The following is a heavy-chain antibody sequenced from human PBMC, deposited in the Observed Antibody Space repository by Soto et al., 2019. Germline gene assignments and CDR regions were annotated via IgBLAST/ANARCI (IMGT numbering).Heavy chain of an antibody. CDR3: ARHTLAARPGYDWFDP. CDR2: IYYSGST. J-gene: IGHJ5*02. Sequence: QLQLQESGPGLVKPSETLSFTCTVSGGSISSSSYYWGWIRQPPGKGLERIGSIYYSGSTYYNPSLKSRVTISVDTSKNQFSLKLSSVTAADTAVYYCARHTLAARPGYDWFDPWGQGTLVTVSS. D-gene: IGHD6-6*01. CDR1: GGSISSSSYY. V-gene: IGHV4-39*01.